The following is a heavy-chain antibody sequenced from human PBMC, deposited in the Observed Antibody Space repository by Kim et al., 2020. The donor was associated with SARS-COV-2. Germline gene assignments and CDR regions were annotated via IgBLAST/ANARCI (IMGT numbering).Heavy chain of an antibody. J-gene: IGHJ6*02. CDR3: ASGPAAGMDYYYYGMDV. CDR1: GGTFSSYA. CDR2: IIPIFGTA. D-gene: IGHD6-13*01. V-gene: IGHV1-69*13. Sequence: SVKVSCKASGGTFSSYAISWVRQAPGQGLEWMGGIIPIFGTANYAQKFQGRVTITADESTSTAYMELSSLRSEDTAVYYCASGPAAGMDYYYYGMDVWGQGTTVTVSS.